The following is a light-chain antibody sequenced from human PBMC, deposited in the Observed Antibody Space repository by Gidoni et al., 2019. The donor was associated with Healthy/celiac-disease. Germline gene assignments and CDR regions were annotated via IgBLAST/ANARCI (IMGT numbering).Light chain of an antibody. J-gene: IGLJ3*02. V-gene: IGLV1-44*01. Sequence: QSVLTQPPSASGTPGQRVTISFSGSSSNIVSNTVNWYQQLPGTAPKLLIYRTNQRPYVVPDRFAGSKSGTSASLAISGLQSEDEADYYCAAWDYSLNGWVFGGGTKLTVL. CDR3: AAWDYSLNGWV. CDR1: SSNIVSNT. CDR2: RTN.